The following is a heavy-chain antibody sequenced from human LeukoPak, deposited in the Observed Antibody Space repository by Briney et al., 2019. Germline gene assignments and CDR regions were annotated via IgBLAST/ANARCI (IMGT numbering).Heavy chain of an antibody. D-gene: IGHD6-13*01. CDR1: VGSISTYY. CDR3: ASGAGAATGLYYLDS. J-gene: IGHJ4*02. CDR2: IYYRGST. V-gene: IGHV4-59*01. Sequence: SETLSLTCTVSVGSISTYYWSWIRQPPGKGRVWIGYIYYRGSTNYSPSLKMRVTISVAASKTQSSLKLSSVTAADTAVYYCASGAGAATGLYYLDSWGQGTLVTVSS.